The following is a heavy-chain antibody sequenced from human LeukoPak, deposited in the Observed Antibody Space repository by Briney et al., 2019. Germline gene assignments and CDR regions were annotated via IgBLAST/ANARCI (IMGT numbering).Heavy chain of an antibody. Sequence: SETLSLTCAVSGGSISSGGYSWSWIRQPPGKGLEWIGYIYHSGSTYYNPSLKSRVTISVDRSKNQFSLKLSSVTAADTAVYYCARTDSSGWYPFDYWGQGTLVTVSS. CDR3: ARTDSSGWYPFDY. V-gene: IGHV4-30-2*01. CDR1: GGSISSGGYS. D-gene: IGHD6-19*01. CDR2: IYHSGST. J-gene: IGHJ4*02.